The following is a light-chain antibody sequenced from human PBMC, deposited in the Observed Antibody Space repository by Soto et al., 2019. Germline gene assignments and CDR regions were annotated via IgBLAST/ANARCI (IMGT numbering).Light chain of an antibody. CDR2: DAS. V-gene: IGKV3-11*01. J-gene: IGKJ1*01. CDR1: QSVSSY. Sequence: EIVVTQSPATLSLSPGERATLSCRASQSVSSYLAWYQQKPGQAPRLFIYDASNRATGIPARFSGSGSGTDFTLTISSLEPEDFAVYYCQQRSNWRTFG. CDR3: QQRSNWRT.